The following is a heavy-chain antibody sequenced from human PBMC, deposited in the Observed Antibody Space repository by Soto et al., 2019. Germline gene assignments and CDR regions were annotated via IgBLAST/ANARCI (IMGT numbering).Heavy chain of an antibody. Sequence: SGPTLVNPTQTLTLTCTFSGFSLSTSGVGVGWIRQPPGKALEWLALIYWDDDKRYSPSLESRLTITKDTSKNQVVLTMTNMDPVDTATYYCAHLTYYYDSSGYYSRAEYFQHWGQGTLVTVS. D-gene: IGHD3-22*01. J-gene: IGHJ1*01. CDR3: AHLTYYYDSSGYYSRAEYFQH. CDR1: GFSLSTSGVG. V-gene: IGHV2-5*02. CDR2: IYWDDDK.